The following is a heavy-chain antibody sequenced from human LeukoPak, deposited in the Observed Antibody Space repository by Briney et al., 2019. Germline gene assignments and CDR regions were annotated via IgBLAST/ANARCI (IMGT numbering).Heavy chain of an antibody. V-gene: IGHV1-18*01. J-gene: IGHJ6*02. Sequence: ASVKVSCKASGYTFTSYGISWVRQAPGQGLEWMGWISAYNGNTNYAQKLQGRVTMTTDTSTSTAYMELRSLRSDDTAVYYCAGGRLLWFGESSYYYGTDVWGQGTTVTVSS. CDR2: ISAYNGNT. D-gene: IGHD3-10*01. CDR1: GYTFTSYG. CDR3: AGGRLLWFGESSYYYGTDV.